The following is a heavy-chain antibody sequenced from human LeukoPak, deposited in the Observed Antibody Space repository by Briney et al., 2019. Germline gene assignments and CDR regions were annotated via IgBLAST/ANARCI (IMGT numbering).Heavy chain of an antibody. CDR2: INPNSGGT. V-gene: IGHV1-2*02. Sequence: ASVKVSCKASGYTFTGYNMHWVRQAPGQGLEWMGWINPNSGGTNYAQKFQGRVTMTRDTSISTAYMELSRLRSDDTAVYYCARGAYYYDSSGYLLGRAFDIWGQGTMVTVSS. J-gene: IGHJ3*02. D-gene: IGHD3-22*01. CDR1: GYTFTGYN. CDR3: ARGAYYYDSSGYLLGRAFDI.